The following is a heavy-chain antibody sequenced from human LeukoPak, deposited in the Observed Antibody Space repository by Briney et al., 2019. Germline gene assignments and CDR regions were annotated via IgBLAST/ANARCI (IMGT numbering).Heavy chain of an antibody. Sequence: GGSLRLSCAASGLTFNIYAMSWVRQAPGKGLEWVSTISGAGGSTYYADSVKGRFTISRDNSKNTLYLQMNSLRVEDTAVYYCAKDRRGEYYGSGSFDYWGQGTLVTVSS. V-gene: IGHV3-23*01. CDR2: ISGAGGST. D-gene: IGHD3-10*01. CDR1: GLTFNIYA. J-gene: IGHJ4*02. CDR3: AKDRRGEYYGSGSFDY.